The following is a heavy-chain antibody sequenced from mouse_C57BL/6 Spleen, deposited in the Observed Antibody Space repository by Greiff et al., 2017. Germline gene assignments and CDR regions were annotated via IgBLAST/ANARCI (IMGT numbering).Heavy chain of an antibody. CDR2: INPSTGGT. V-gene: IGHV1-42*01. J-gene: IGHJ2*01. Sequence: EVQLQQSGPELVKPGASVKISCKASGYSFTGYYMNWVKQSPEKSLEWIGEINPSTGGTTYNQKFKAKATLTVDKSSCTAYMQLKSLTSEDSAVYYCARFGNYEGYCGQGTTLTVSS. D-gene: IGHD2-1*01. CDR3: ARFGNYEGY. CDR1: GYSFTGYY.